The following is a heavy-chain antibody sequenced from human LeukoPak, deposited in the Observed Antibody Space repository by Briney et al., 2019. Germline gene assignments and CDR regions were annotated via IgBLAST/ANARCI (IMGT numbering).Heavy chain of an antibody. D-gene: IGHD3-3*01. CDR1: GFTFINYA. J-gene: IGHJ4*02. CDR3: AKAPIFGVVIILFDY. V-gene: IGHV3-23*01. Sequence: GGSLRLSCAASGFTFINYAMSWVRQAPGKGLEWVSGISGSGGTTFYSDSVKGRFTISRDNSKNTLYLQMNSLRAEDTAIYYCAKAPIFGVVIILFDYWGQGTLVTVSS. CDR2: ISGSGGTT.